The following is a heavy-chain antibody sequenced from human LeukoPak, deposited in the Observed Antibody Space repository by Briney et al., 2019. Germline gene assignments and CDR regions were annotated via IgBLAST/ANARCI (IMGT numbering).Heavy chain of an antibody. CDR2: IYYSGST. CDR1: GGSISSGGYY. Sequence: ASETLSLTCTVSGGSISSGGYYWSWIRQPPGKGLEWIGYIYYSGSTNYNPSLKSRVTISVDTSKNQFSLKLSSVTAADTAVYYCARHAGIAAALSGFWWFDPWGQGTLVTVSS. J-gene: IGHJ5*02. CDR3: ARHAGIAAALSGFWWFDP. D-gene: IGHD6-13*01. V-gene: IGHV4-61*08.